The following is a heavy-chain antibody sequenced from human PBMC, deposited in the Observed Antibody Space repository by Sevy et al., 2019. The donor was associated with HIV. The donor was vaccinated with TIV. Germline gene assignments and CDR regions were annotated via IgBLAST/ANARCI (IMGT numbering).Heavy chain of an antibody. Sequence: ASVKVSCKASGYTFTGYYMHWVRQAPGQGLEWMGWISPYSGDTKFAQKFQGRVTMTRDTSISTAYMELSRLGSDDTAVYYCATGGDYSGDSFDYWGQGTLVTVSS. CDR3: ATGGDYSGDSFDY. J-gene: IGHJ4*02. D-gene: IGHD1-26*01. CDR1: GYTFTGYY. CDR2: ISPYSGDT. V-gene: IGHV1-2*02.